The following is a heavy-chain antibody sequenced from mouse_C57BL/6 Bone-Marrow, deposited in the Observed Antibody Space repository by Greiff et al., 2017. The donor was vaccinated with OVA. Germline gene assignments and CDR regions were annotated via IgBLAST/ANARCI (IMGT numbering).Heavy chain of an antibody. CDR1: GFPITSGYY. Sequence: QVQLKESGPGLVKPSQSLFLTCSITGFPITSGYYWIWIRQSPGKPLEWMGYITHSGETFYNPSLQSPISITRETSKNQFFLQLNSVTTEDTAMYYCAGVFYYDYDKGFAYWGQGTLVTVSA. CDR3: AGVFYYDYDKGFAY. D-gene: IGHD2-4*01. CDR2: ITHSGET. V-gene: IGHV12-3*01. J-gene: IGHJ3*01.